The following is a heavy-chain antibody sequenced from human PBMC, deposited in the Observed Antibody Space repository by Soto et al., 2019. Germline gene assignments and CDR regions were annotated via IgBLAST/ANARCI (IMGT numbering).Heavy chain of an antibody. D-gene: IGHD4-17*01. J-gene: IGHJ4*02. V-gene: IGHV1-18*01. CDR1: GYTFTSYG. CDR3: ARGATTVTTKKLDDY. CDR2: ISAYNGNT. Sequence: ASVKVSCKASGYTFTSYGISWVRQAPGQGLEWMGWISAYNGNTNYAQKFQGRVTMTRNTSISTAYMELSSLRSEDTAVYYCARGATTVTTKKLDDYWGQGTLVTVSS.